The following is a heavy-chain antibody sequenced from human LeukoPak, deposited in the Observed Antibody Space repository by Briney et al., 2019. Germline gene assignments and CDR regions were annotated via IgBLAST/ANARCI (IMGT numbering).Heavy chain of an antibody. V-gene: IGHV3-15*07. J-gene: IGHJ4*02. D-gene: IGHD3-3*01. Sequence: GGSLRLSCAASGFTFSNAWMNWVRQAPGKGLEWVGRIKSKTDGGTADYAAPVKGRFTISRDDSKNTLYLQMNSLKTEDTAVYYCTTEYYDFWSGYYPFDYWGQGTLVTVSS. CDR1: GFTFSNAW. CDR3: TTEYYDFWSGYYPFDY. CDR2: IKSKTDGGTA.